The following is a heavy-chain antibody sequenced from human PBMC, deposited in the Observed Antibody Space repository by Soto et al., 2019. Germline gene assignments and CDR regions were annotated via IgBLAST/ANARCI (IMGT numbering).Heavy chain of an antibody. D-gene: IGHD4-17*01. Sequence: SVKVSCKASGGTFSSYAISWVRQAPGQGLEWMGGIIPIFGTANYAQKFQGRVTITADESTSTAYMELSSLRSEDTAVYYCARGPHADYGGNPHYWGQGTLVTVSS. CDR1: GGTFSSYA. V-gene: IGHV1-69*13. CDR2: IIPIFGTA. J-gene: IGHJ4*02. CDR3: ARGPHADYGGNPHY.